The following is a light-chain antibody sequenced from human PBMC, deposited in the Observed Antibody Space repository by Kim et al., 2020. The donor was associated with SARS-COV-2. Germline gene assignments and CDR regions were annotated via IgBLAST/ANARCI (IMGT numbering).Light chain of an antibody. Sequence: FPGEGATLSCRASRGVGTTLAWYTQRPGQAPRLLIYGASTRATEVSDRFSGGGCGTEFTLTIRRLQSDDLAVCNCQKYDEWPLLSFGGGTKGDIK. V-gene: IGKV3-15*01. CDR1: RGVGTT. CDR3: QKYDEWPLLS. J-gene: IGKJ4*01. CDR2: GAS.